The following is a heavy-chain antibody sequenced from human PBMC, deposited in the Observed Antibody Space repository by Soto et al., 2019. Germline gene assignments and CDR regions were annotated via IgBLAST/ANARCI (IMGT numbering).Heavy chain of an antibody. D-gene: IGHD6-19*01. Sequence: QVQLVQSGAEVKKPGSSVKVSCKASGGTFSSYAISWVRQAPGQGLEWMGGIIPIFGTANYAQKFQGRVTITADESTSTAYMELSSLRSEDTAVYYCARDSSGQLTRYYYYYCCMDVWGQGTTVTVSS. V-gene: IGHV1-69*01. J-gene: IGHJ6*02. CDR1: GGTFSSYA. CDR2: IIPIFGTA. CDR3: ARDSSGQLTRYYYYYCCMDV.